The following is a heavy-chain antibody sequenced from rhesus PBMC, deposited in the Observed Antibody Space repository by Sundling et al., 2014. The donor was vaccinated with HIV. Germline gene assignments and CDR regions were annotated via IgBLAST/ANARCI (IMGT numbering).Heavy chain of an antibody. CDR1: GGSISDSSY. Sequence: QVQLQESGPGLVKPSETLSLTCAVSGGSISDSSYWNWIRQPPGKGLEWIGSVYGSGGSTEYNPSLKSRVTISKDTSKNQFSLKLSSVTAADTAVYYCARRRSGSYRAYFDYWGQGVLVTVSS. V-gene: IGHV4-160*01. D-gene: IGHD1-44*02. J-gene: IGHJ4*01. CDR2: VYGSGGST. CDR3: ARRRSGSYRAYFDY.